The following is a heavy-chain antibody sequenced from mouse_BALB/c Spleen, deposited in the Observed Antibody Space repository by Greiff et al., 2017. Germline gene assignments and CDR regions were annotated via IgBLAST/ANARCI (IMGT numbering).Heavy chain of an antibody. D-gene: IGHD1-2*01. CDR2: IWGDGST. CDR1: GFSLTGYG. J-gene: IGHJ3*01. CDR3: ARDQNYGYVGFAY. Sequence: QVQLKESGPGLVAPSQSLSITCTVSGFSLTGYGVNWVRQPPGKGLEWLGMIWGDGSTDYNSALKSRLSISKDNSKSQVFLKMNSLQTDDTARYYCARDQNYGYVGFAYWGQGTLVTVSA. V-gene: IGHV2-6-7*01.